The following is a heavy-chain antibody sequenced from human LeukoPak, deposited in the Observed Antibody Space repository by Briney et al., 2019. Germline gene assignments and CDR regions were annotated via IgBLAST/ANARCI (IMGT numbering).Heavy chain of an antibody. D-gene: IGHD2-8*01. CDR1: GITFDSYW. CDR2: IQQNGGGK. CDR3: ATGGDLYCTTANYLPFDY. V-gene: IGHV3-7*01. J-gene: IGHJ4*02. Sequence: PGGSLRLSCAASGITFDSYWMSWVRQAPGKGLEGVANIQQNGGGKHYVDSVKGRFTISRDNAKNSLYLQMDNLRAEDTAVYCCATGGDLYCTTANYLPFDYWGEGTLVTVSS.